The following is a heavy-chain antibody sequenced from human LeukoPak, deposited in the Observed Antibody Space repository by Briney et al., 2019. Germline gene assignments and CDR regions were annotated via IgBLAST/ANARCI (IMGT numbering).Heavy chain of an antibody. D-gene: IGHD2-15*01. CDR2: NHDSGRT. CDR1: GGPIRSYY. CDR3: ARLYCSGGSCYSLSFDI. Sequence: SETLSLTCTVSGGPIRSYYWSWIRQPPGKGLQWIGYNHDSGRTNYSPSLQSRVTMSLDTSKYQVSLKVRSVTAADTAVYFCARLYCSGGSCYSLSFDIWGQGTLVTVSS. J-gene: IGHJ3*02. V-gene: IGHV4-59*01.